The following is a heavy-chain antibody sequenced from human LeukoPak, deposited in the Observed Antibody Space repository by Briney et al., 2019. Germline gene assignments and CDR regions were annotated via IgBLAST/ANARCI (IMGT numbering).Heavy chain of an antibody. CDR1: GYTFTGYY. Sequence: ASVKVSCKASGYTFTGYYIHWVRQAPGQGLEWMGWINPNSGDTNYAQKLQGRVTMARDTSIGTAYMELRSLRSDDTAVYYCARGNIVVVPPASVFDPWGQGTLVTVSS. D-gene: IGHD2-2*01. CDR2: INPNSGDT. CDR3: ARGNIVVVPPASVFDP. J-gene: IGHJ5*02. V-gene: IGHV1-2*02.